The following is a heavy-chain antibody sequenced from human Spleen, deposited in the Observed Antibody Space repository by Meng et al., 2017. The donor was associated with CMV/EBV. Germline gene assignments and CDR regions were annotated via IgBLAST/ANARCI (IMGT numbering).Heavy chain of an antibody. CDR3: ARGLVGRYCSSTSCPDY. J-gene: IGHJ4*02. V-gene: IGHV4-34*01. CDR2: INHSGST. CDR1: GGSFSGYY. D-gene: IGHD2-2*01. Sequence: GSLRLSCAVYGGSFSGYYWSWIRQPPGKGLEWIGEINHSGSTNYNPSLKSRVTISVDTSKNQFSLKLSSVTAADTAVYYCARGLVGRYCSSTSCPDYWGQGTLVTVSS.